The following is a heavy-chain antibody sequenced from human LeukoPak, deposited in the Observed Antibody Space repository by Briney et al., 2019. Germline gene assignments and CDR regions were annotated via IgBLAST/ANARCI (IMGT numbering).Heavy chain of an antibody. CDR3: ARELQSITMVRGVSIDAFDI. CDR2: INQDGSEK. D-gene: IGHD3-10*01. V-gene: IGHV3-7*01. CDR1: GFTFSTYW. J-gene: IGHJ3*02. Sequence: GGSLRLSCAASGFTFSTYWMSWVRQAPGKGLEWVANINQDGSEKYYVDSVKGRFTISRDNAKNSLYLQMNSLRAEDTAVYYCARELQSITMVRGVSIDAFDIWGQGTMVTVSS.